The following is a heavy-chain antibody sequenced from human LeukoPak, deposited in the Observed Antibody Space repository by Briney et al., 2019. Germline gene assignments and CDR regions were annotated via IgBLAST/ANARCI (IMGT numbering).Heavy chain of an antibody. CDR3: AKEGYYGSGSFPDC. V-gene: IGHV3-30*18. CDR1: GFTFSSYG. D-gene: IGHD3-10*01. Sequence: GRSLRLSCAASGFTFSSYGMHCVRQAPGKGLEWVAVISYDGSNEYYADSVKGRFTISRDNSKNTLYLQMNSLRAEDTAVYYCAKEGYYGSGSFPDCWGQGTLVTVSS. J-gene: IGHJ4*02. CDR2: ISYDGSNE.